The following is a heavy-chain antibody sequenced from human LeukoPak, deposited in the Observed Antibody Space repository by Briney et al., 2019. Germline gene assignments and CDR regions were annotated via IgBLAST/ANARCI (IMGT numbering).Heavy chain of an antibody. CDR1: GFTFRTYG. Sequence: GGSLRLSCAASGFTFRTYGMHWVRQAPGKGLDWVAVIGYDGSSEYYADSVKGRFTISRDNVKNSLYLQLNSLRAEDTAVYYCTREDNWYFDLWGRGTLVTVSS. CDR2: IGYDGSSE. CDR3: TREDNWYFDL. V-gene: IGHV3-33*08. J-gene: IGHJ2*01.